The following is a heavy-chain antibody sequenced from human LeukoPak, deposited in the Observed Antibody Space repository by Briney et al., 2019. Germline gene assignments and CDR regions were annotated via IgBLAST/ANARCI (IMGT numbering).Heavy chain of an antibody. V-gene: IGHV1-2*02. Sequence: GASVKVSCKASGYTFTGYYMHWVRQAAGQGLEWMGWINPNSGGTNYAQKFQGRVTMTRDTSISTAYMELSRLRSDDTAVYYCARESSVLWFGELLSYDYWGQGTLVTVSS. D-gene: IGHD3-10*01. J-gene: IGHJ4*02. CDR1: GYTFTGYY. CDR3: ARESSVLWFGELLSYDY. CDR2: INPNSGGT.